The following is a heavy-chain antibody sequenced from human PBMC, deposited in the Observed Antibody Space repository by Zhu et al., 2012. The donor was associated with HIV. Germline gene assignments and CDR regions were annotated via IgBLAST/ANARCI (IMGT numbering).Heavy chain of an antibody. CDR1: GYSMRSGYY. CDR2: IYHSGTT. Sequence: QVQLQESGPGSVKPSKTLSLTCSISGYSMRSGYYWGWIRQPPGKDLEWIGSIYHSGTTYYNPSLKSRVTILVDMSEKEFSLKLTSVTAADTAVYYCARGGYYYDSLGAFDLWGQGTTVT. J-gene: IGHJ3*01. V-gene: IGHV4-38-2*02. D-gene: IGHD3-22*01. CDR3: ARGGYYYDSLGAFDL.